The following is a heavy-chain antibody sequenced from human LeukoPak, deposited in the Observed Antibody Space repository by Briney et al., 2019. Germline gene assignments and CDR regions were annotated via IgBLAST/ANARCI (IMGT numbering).Heavy chain of an antibody. CDR1: GDSISSYY. J-gene: IGHJ6*02. Sequence: SETLSLTCSVSGDSISSYYRSWIRQPPGKGLEWIGYIYYSGSTKYNPSLKSRLTISVDTSKNQFSLTLSSVTAADTAVYYCARSGFCPNGVCSAYNYYGVDVWGQGTTVTVSS. V-gene: IGHV4-59*01. CDR2: IYYSGST. CDR3: ARSGFCPNGVCSAYNYYGVDV. D-gene: IGHD2-8*01.